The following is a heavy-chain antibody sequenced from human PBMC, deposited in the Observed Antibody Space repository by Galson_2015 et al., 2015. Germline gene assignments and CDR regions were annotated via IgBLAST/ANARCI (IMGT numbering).Heavy chain of an antibody. D-gene: IGHD4-17*01. J-gene: IGHJ4*02. CDR3: ARRGDGDYEGN. CDR2: IYYSGIT. Sequence: IYYSGITYYNPSLKSRVTISVDTSKNQFSLKLSSVTAADTAVYYCARRGDGDYEGNWGQGTLVTVSS. V-gene: IGHV4-31*02.